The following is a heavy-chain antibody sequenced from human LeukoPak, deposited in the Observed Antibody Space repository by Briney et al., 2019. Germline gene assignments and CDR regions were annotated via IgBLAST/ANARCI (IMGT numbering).Heavy chain of an antibody. CDR3: ARGRGYRLYWYFDL. J-gene: IGHJ2*01. CDR1: GGSISSYY. D-gene: IGHD5-18*01. CDR2: IYTSGST. Sequence: SETLSLTCTVSGGSISSYYWSWIRQPAGKGLEWIGRIYTSGSTNYNPSLKSRVTISVDTSKNQFSLKLSSVTAADTAVYYCARGRGYRLYWYFDLWGRGTLVTVSS. V-gene: IGHV4-4*07.